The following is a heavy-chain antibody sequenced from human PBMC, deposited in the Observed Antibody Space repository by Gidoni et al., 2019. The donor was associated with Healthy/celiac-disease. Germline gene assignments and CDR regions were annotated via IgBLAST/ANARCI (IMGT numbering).Heavy chain of an antibody. D-gene: IGHD3-10*01. V-gene: IGHV1-46*01. CDR3: ARSSLYGSGSRGRGDYYYMDV. J-gene: IGHJ6*03. CDR2: INPSGGST. CDR1: GYTFTSYY. Sequence: QVQLVQSGAEVKKPGASVKVSCKASGYTFTSYYMHWVRQAPGQGLEWMGIINPSGGSTSYAQKFQGRVTMTRDTSTSTVYMELSSLRSEDTAVYYCARSSLYGSGSRGRGDYYYMDVWGKGTTVTVSS.